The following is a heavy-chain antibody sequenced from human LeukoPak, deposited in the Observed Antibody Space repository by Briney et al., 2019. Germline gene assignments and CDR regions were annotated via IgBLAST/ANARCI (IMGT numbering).Heavy chain of an antibody. Sequence: SVKVSCKASGGTFSSYAISWVRQAPGQGLEWMGRIIPILGIANYAQKFQGRVTITADKSTSTAYMELSSLRSEDTAVYYCARAGAAGADAFDIWGQGTMVTASS. CDR1: GGTFSSYA. J-gene: IGHJ3*02. CDR3: ARAGAAGADAFDI. CDR2: IIPILGIA. V-gene: IGHV1-69*04. D-gene: IGHD3-10*01.